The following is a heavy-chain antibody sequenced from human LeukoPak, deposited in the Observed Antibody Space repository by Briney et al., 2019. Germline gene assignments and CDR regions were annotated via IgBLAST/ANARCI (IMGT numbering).Heavy chain of an antibody. CDR1: GFTFSSYV. CDR3: ARNPAHVPWLFDY. J-gene: IGHJ4*02. CDR2: ITNAGGTT. V-gene: IGHV3-23*01. Sequence: GRSLCLSCAVSGFTFSSYVVSCVRQAPGKGLEWVSAITNAGGTTYYAPSVKGRFTISRDNSKNTLYLQMISLRAEDTAVYYCARNPAHVPWLFDYWGQGTLVTVSS. D-gene: IGHD3-16*01.